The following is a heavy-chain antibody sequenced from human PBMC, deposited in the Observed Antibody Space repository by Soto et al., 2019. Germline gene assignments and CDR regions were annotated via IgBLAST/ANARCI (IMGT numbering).Heavy chain of an antibody. V-gene: IGHV1-3*01. CDR1: GYTFTSYA. D-gene: IGHD6-19*01. CDR2: INAGNGNT. J-gene: IGHJ4*02. CDR3: ARDRGAVAGYYYFDY. Sequence: ASVKVSCKASGYTFTSYAMHWVRQAPGQRLEWMGWINAGNGNTKYSQKFQGRVTITRDTSASTAYMELSSLRSEDTAVYYCARDRGAVAGYYYFDYWGQGTLVTVSS.